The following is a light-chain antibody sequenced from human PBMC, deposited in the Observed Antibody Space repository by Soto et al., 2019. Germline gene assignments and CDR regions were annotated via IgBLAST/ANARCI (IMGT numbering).Light chain of an antibody. CDR1: QSITTY. V-gene: IGKV3-11*01. Sequence: ETVLTQSPATLSLSPGDRATLSCRASQSITTYLAWYHQKTGQAPKLLFYDASNRATGIPARFSASGSGTDFTLTISSLEPEDSAVYYWQQRSSWWTFGQGTKVEIK. CDR3: QQRSSWWT. CDR2: DAS. J-gene: IGKJ1*01.